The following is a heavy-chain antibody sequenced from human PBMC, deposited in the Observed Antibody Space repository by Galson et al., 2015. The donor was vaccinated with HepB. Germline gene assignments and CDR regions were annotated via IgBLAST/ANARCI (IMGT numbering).Heavy chain of an antibody. D-gene: IGHD6-6*01. CDR1: GFTFGDYA. CDR3: TRDGDESNYYYGMDV. J-gene: IGHJ6*02. Sequence: SLRLSCAASGFTFGDYAMSWVRQAPGKGLEWVGFIRSKAYGGTTEYAASVKGRFTISRDDSKSIAYLQMNSLKTEDTAVYYCTRDGDESNYYYGMDVWGQGTTVTVSS. CDR2: IRSKAYGGTT. V-gene: IGHV3-49*04.